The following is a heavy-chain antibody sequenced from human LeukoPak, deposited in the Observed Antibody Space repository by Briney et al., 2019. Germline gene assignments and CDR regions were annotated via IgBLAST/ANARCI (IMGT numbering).Heavy chain of an antibody. D-gene: IGHD3-10*01. Sequence: PSETLSLTCTVSGDSISSRSYYWGWIRQPPGKGLEWIGEINHSGSTNYNPSLKSRVTISVDTSKNQFSLKLSSVTAADTAVYYCARGSAVRGLWFGELLPFDPWGQGTLVTVSS. CDR1: GDSISSRSYY. CDR3: ARGSAVRGLWFGELLPFDP. V-gene: IGHV4-39*07. J-gene: IGHJ5*02. CDR2: INHSGST.